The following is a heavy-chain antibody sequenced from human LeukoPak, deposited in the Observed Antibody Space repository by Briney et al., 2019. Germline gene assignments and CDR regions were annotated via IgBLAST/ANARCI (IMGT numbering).Heavy chain of an antibody. CDR2: MNPNSGNT. V-gene: IGHV1-8*02. D-gene: IGHD2-15*01. CDR3: ARQEVGGYCSGGSCYGWFDP. J-gene: IGHJ5*02. CDR1: GYTFTSYG. Sequence: GASVKVSCKASGYTFTSYGISWVRPATGQGLEWMGWMNPNSGNTGYAQKFQGRVTMTRNTSISTAYMELSSLRSEDTAMYYCARQEVGGYCSGGSCYGWFDPWGQGTLVTVSS.